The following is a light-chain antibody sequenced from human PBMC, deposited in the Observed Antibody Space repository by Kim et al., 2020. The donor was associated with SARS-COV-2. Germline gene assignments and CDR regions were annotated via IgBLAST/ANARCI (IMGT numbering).Light chain of an antibody. Sequence: ASSSCRSSQSLVYRNGITYLSWFQQRPGQSPRRLIYTVSKRDSGVPDRFSGSGSGTDFTLKISRVEAEDVGVYYCLQGTHWPPITFGQGTRLEIK. CDR3: LQGTHWPPIT. J-gene: IGKJ5*01. V-gene: IGKV2-30*01. CDR1: QSLVYRNGITY. CDR2: TVS.